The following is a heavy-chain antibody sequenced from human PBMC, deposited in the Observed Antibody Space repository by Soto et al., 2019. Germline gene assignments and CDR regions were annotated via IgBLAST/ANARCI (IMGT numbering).Heavy chain of an antibody. CDR2: IIPIFGTA. CDR1: GGTFSSYA. J-gene: IGHJ4*02. D-gene: IGHD3-22*01. CDR3: ARFGRYDSSGYRDY. V-gene: IGHV1-69*01. Sequence: QVQLVQSGAEVKKPGSSVKVSCKASGGTFSSYAISWVRQAPGQVLEGMGGIIPIFGTANYAQKFQGRGTITADESTSTAYLELSSLRSEDTAVSYCARFGRYDSSGYRDYWGQGTLVTVSS.